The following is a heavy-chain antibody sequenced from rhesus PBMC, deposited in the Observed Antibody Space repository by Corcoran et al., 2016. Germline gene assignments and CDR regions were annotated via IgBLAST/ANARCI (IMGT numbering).Heavy chain of an antibody. CDR3: VRMEVTGATDDYFDY. D-gene: IGHD1-7*02. J-gene: IGHJ4*01. CDR1: GGSISEDNY. Sequence: QVQLQESGPGLVKPSETLSLTCAVSGGSISEDNYWSWIRQPPGTGLEGIGYIHGSGGGTNYNPSLKNRVTISIDTAKNQFSLKLISVTAADTAVYYCVRMEVTGATDDYFDYWGQGVLVTVSS. V-gene: IGHV4-106*01. CDR2: IHGSGGGT.